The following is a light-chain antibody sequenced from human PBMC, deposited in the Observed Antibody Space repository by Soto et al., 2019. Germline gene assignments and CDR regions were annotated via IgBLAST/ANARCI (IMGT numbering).Light chain of an antibody. J-gene: IGKJ2*01. CDR3: QQYGSSSYT. CDR1: QSVSSSY. Sequence: EIVLTQSPGTLSLSPGERATLSCRASQSVSSSYLAWYQQKPGQAPRLLIYDASSRATGIPDRFIGSGSGTDFTLTISRLEPEDFAGYYCQQYGSSSYTFGQGTKVDIK. V-gene: IGKV3-20*01. CDR2: DAS.